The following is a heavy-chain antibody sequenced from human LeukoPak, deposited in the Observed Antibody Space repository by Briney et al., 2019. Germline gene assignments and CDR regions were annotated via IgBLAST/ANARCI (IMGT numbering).Heavy chain of an antibody. CDR1: GFTVSSNY. V-gene: IGHV3-53*01. CDR3: ARMDSYGYEALRY. J-gene: IGHJ4*02. Sequence: PGGSLRLSCAASGFTVSSNYMSWVRQAPGKGLEWVSVIYSGGGTFYADSVKGRFTISRDNSKNTLYLQMNSLRAEDTAVYYCARMDSYGYEALRYWGQGTLATVSS. D-gene: IGHD3-22*01. CDR2: IYSGGGT.